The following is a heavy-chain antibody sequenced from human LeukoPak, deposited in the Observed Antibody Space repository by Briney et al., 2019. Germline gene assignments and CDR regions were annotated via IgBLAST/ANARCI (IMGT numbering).Heavy chain of an antibody. Sequence: PSETLSLTCTVSGGSISSYYWSWIRQPLGKGLEWIGEINHSGSTNYNPSLKSRVTISVDTSKNQFSLKLSSVTAADTAVYYCARDRVALLSDWFDPWGQGTLVTVSS. D-gene: IGHD2/OR15-2a*01. CDR3: ARDRVALLSDWFDP. V-gene: IGHV4-34*01. J-gene: IGHJ5*02. CDR2: INHSGST. CDR1: GGSISSYY.